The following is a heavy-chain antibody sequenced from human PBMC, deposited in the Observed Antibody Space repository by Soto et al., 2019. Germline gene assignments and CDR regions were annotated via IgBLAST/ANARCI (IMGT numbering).Heavy chain of an antibody. J-gene: IGHJ5*02. CDR2: ISARGDTT. CDR1: GLTFSNYA. D-gene: IGHD1-1*01. V-gene: IGHV3-23*01. CDR3: VKAMSATFADALYNFDL. Sequence: GGSLRLSCAASGLTFSNYAMSWVRQSPGKGLEWVSTISARGDTTYYEDSVKGRLTISRENSRDTLYLQMNSLRAEDAAMYYCVKAMSATFADALYNFDLWGHGTQVTVSS.